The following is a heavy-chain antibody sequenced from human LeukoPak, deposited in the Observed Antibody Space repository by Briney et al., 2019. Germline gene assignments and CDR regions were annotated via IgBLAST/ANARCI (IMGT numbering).Heavy chain of an antibody. D-gene: IGHD3-10*01. CDR2: IQYDGSKK. CDR3: AKDIGSYYYY. J-gene: IGHJ4*02. CDR1: GFTFSSNG. V-gene: IGHV3-30*02. Sequence: QTGGSLRLSCVASGFTFSSNGMHWVRQAPGKGLEWVTFIQYDGSKKYYADSVKGRFTISRDNSKNTLYLEMNSLRAEDTAVYYFAKDIGSYYYYWGQGILVTVSS.